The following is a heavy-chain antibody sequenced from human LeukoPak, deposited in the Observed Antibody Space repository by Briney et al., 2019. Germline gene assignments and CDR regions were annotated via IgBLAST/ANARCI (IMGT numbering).Heavy chain of an antibody. V-gene: IGHV1-69*08. D-gene: IGHD6-13*01. CDR1: GGSFNSYI. CDR2: IIPMLGTP. J-gene: IGHJ4*02. CDR3: ATAAGTRATKFDY. Sequence: VASVKVSCKASGGSFNSYIISWVRQAPGQGLEWMGRIIPMLGTPNYAQKFQGRITIIADKSTNTASMELSSLRFEDTAVYYCATAAGTRATKFDYWGQGTLVTVSS.